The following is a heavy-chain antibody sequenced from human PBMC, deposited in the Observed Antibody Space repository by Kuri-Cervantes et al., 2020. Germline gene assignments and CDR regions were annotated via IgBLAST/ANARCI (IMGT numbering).Heavy chain of an antibody. CDR2: INSDGSST. Sequence: GESLKISCAASGLTFSSYAMSWVRQAPGKGLVWVSRINSDGSSTSYADSVKGRFTISRDNSKNTLYLQMNSLRAEDTAVYYCAKGGSITIFGVVIAWGQGTLVTVSS. CDR1: GLTFSSYA. J-gene: IGHJ5*02. V-gene: IGHV3-23*01. CDR3: AKGGSITIFGVVIA. D-gene: IGHD3-3*01.